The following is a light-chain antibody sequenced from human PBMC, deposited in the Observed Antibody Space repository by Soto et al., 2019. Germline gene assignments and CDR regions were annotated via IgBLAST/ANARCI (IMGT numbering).Light chain of an antibody. CDR3: QHNKNDSPTWA. V-gene: IGKV1-5*01. J-gene: IGKJ1*01. CDR2: DAS. Sequence: DIQMTQSPSTLSASVGDRVTITCRASQSISNWLAWYQQKPGKAPKLLIYDASILEGGVPSRFSGSGSGTEFTLTVSSLQPDDFAIYYCQHNKNDSPTWAFGQGTKVDIK. CDR1: QSISNW.